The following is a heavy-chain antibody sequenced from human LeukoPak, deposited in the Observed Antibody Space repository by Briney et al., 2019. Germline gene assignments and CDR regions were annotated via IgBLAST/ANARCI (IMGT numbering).Heavy chain of an antibody. V-gene: IGHV4-30-2*01. CDR2: IYHSGST. Sequence: SETLSLTCAVSGGSISSGGYSWSWIRQPPGKGLEWIGYIYHSGSTYYNPSLKSRVTISVDRSKNQFSLKLSSVTAADTAVYYCARRGDGYNYDAFDIWGQETMVTVSS. CDR1: GGSISSGGYS. J-gene: IGHJ3*02. D-gene: IGHD5-24*01. CDR3: ARRGDGYNYDAFDI.